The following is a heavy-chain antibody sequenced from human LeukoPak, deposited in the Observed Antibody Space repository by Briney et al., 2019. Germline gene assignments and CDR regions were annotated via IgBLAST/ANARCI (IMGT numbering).Heavy chain of an antibody. CDR3: ASWDWNPNYYFDY. CDR1: GYTFTGYY. CDR2: INPNSGGT. V-gene: IGHV1-2*06. Sequence: GASVKVSCKTSGYTFTGYYMHWVRQAPGQGLEWMGRINPNSGGTNYAQKFQGRVTMTRDTSITTAYMELSSLRPDDTAVYYCASWDWNPNYYFDYWGQGTLVTVSS. J-gene: IGHJ4*02. D-gene: IGHD1-1*01.